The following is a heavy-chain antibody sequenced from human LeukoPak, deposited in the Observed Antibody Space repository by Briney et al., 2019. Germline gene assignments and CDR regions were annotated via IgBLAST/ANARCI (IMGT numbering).Heavy chain of an antibody. CDR3: AREGAAAGTFWFDP. CDR1: GFTFSSYG. D-gene: IGHD6-13*01. J-gene: IGHJ5*02. CDR2: IWYDGSNK. Sequence: GGSLRLSCAASGFTFSSYGMRWVCQAPGKGLEWVAVIWYDGSNKYYADSVKGRFTISRDNSKTTLYLKMNRLRAEDTAVYYCAREGAAAGTFWFDPWGQGTLVTVSS. V-gene: IGHV3-33*01.